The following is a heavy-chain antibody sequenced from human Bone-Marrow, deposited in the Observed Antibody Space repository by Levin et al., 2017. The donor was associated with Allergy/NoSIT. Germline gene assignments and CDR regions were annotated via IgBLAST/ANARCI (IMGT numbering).Heavy chain of an antibody. V-gene: IGHV4-34*01. CDR1: GGSFSGSY. CDR3: ARRRRLSPYNWFDP. D-gene: IGHD3-16*02. CDR2: INHSGST. Sequence: SQTLSLTCAVYGGSFSGSYWSWIRQPPGKGLEWIGEINHSGSTNYNPSLKSRVTISVDTSKNQFSLKLSSVTAADTAVYYCARRRRLSPYNWFDPWGQGTLVTVSS. J-gene: IGHJ5*02.